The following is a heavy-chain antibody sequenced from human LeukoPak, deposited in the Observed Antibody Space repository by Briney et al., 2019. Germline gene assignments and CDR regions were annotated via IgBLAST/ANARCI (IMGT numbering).Heavy chain of an antibody. J-gene: IGHJ4*02. Sequence: ASVKVSCKASGYTFTGYYMHWVRQAPGQGLEWMGWINPNSGGTKYAQKFQGRVTMTRDTSITTAYMELSSLRSDDTAVYYCARFLGYCSAGSCYFDYWGQGTLVTVSS. CDR1: GYTFTGYY. CDR3: ARFLGYCSAGSCYFDY. D-gene: IGHD2-15*01. V-gene: IGHV1-2*02. CDR2: INPNSGGT.